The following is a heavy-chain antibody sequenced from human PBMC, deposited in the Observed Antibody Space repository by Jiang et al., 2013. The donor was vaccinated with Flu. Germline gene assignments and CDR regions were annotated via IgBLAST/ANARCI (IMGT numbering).Heavy chain of an antibody. D-gene: IGHD6-13*01. J-gene: IGHJ4*02. CDR3: ASSSPRIRRKYYFDY. Sequence: GSGLVKPSETLSLTCTVSGGSISSSSYYWGWIRQPPGKGLEWIGSIYYSGSTYYNPSLKSRVTISVDTSKNQFSLKLSSVTAADTAVYYCASSSPRIRRKYYFDYWGQGTLVTVSS. CDR2: IYYSGST. V-gene: IGHV4-39*01. CDR1: GGSISSSSYY.